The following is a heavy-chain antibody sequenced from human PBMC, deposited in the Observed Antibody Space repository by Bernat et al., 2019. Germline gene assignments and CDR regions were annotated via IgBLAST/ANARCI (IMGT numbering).Heavy chain of an antibody. V-gene: IGHV3-23*01. CDR1: GFTFSDFG. CDR2: IGASGGVT. Sequence: EVQLLESGGGLVQPGGSLRLSCAASGFTFSDFGMSWVRQAPGKGLEWVSTIGASGGVTYYADSVKGRFTISRDNSKNTVSLQMNSLRAEDTAIYYCAKGRTGVSESGGYVFDCWGQGTLVTVSS. J-gene: IGHJ4*02. D-gene: IGHD5-12*01. CDR3: AKGRTGVSESGGYVFDC.